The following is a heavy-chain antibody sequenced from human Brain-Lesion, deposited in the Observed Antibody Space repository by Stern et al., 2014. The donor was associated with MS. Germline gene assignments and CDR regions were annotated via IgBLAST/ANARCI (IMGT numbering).Heavy chain of an antibody. Sequence: EVQLVESGGGLVQPGGSLRLSCAASEFTFSSYWIHWVRQVPGKGLVWVSRINSDGSSASYADSVKGRFTISRDNAKNTVWLQMSRLGANGTAVYYCAKDGAPPFFDRCCYLVQPHGATNAFDVWGQGTMVTVSS. CDR1: EFTFSSYW. D-gene: IGHD3-22*01. CDR3: AKDGAPPFFDRCCYLVQPHGATNAFDV. CDR2: INSDGSSA. J-gene: IGHJ3*01. V-gene: IGHV3-74*01.